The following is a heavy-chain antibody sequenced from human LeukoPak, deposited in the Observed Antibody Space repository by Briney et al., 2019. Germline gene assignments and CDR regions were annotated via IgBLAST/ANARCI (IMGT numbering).Heavy chain of an antibody. CDR1: GGTFSSYA. Sequence: GASVKVSCKASGGTFSSYAISWVRQAPGQGLEWMGRIIPILGIANYAQKFQGRVTITADKSTSTAYMELSSLRSEDTAVYYCASGCSGWSSPFDYWGQGTLVTVSS. CDR2: IIPILGIA. D-gene: IGHD6-19*01. CDR3: ASGCSGWSSPFDY. J-gene: IGHJ4*02. V-gene: IGHV1-69*04.